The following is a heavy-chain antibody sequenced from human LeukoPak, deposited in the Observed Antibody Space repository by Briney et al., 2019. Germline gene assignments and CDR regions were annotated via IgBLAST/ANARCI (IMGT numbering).Heavy chain of an antibody. Sequence: SETLSLTCTVSGGSISSYYWSWIRQPPGKGLEWIGYIYYSGSTNYNPSLKSRVTISVDTSKNQFSLKLSSVTAADTAVYYCARGSTVTTPFDYWGQGTLVTVSS. V-gene: IGHV4-59*12. J-gene: IGHJ4*02. CDR1: GGSISSYY. CDR3: ARGSTVTTPFDY. D-gene: IGHD4-17*01. CDR2: IYYSGST.